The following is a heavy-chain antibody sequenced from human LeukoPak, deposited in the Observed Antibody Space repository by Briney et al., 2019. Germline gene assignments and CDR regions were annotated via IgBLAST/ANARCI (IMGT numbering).Heavy chain of an antibody. CDR3: ARDTFGYCSSTSCPTYYFDY. CDR2: IYHSGST. CDR1: GGSISSSNW. Sequence: SGTLSLTCAVSGGSISSSNWWSWVRQPPGKGLEWIGEIYHSGSTNYNPSLKSRVTISVDKSKNQFSLKLSSVTAADTAVYYCARDTFGYCSSTSCPTYYFDYWGQGTLVTVSS. J-gene: IGHJ4*02. D-gene: IGHD2-2*03. V-gene: IGHV4-4*02.